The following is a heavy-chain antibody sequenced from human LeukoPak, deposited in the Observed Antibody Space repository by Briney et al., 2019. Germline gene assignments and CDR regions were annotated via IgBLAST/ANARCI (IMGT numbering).Heavy chain of an antibody. V-gene: IGHV1-2*02. CDR2: MNPNNGDT. Sequence: GASVKVSCKTSGYLFTGFYIHWVRQVPGQGLEWMGWMNPNNGDTKSAPGFQGRVAMTRVTSTNTAYMEMTGLTPADTAIYYCAKRGGALSDWGQGTPVTVTS. CDR1: GYLFTGFY. CDR3: AKRGGALSD. J-gene: IGHJ4*02. D-gene: IGHD2-21*01.